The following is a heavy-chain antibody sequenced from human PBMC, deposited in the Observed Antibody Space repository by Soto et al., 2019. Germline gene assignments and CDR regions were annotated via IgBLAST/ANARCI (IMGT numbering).Heavy chain of an antibody. J-gene: IGHJ6*02. CDR3: APLSVSLSGPYGIHV. CDR2: MLYSGLT. Sequence: SETLSLTCTVSGYSVSSSDYSWAWLRQPPGKGLEWIGSMLYSGLTYYNPSLKSRVTLSVDTSKNQFSVRLNSVTASDTAVYYCAPLSVSLSGPYGIHVWGQGTTVTVSS. D-gene: IGHD5-12*01. CDR1: GYSVSSSDYS. V-gene: IGHV4-39*01.